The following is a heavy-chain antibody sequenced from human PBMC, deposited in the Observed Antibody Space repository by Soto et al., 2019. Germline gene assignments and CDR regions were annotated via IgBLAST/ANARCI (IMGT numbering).Heavy chain of an antibody. CDR1: GYSFTGYY. D-gene: IGHD2-8*02. CDR3: ARGDYGTGGYPFPYFDY. CDR2: INPDSGAT. Sequence: HEHLVQSGAEVKRPGASLKVSCKASGYSFTGYYIHWVRQAPGQGLEWMGWINPDSGATNYAQNFQRRVTLTSETSISIASRDLTSLTSDDTAVYYCARGDYGTGGYPFPYFDYWGQGTLVIVSS. V-gene: IGHV1-2*02. J-gene: IGHJ4*02.